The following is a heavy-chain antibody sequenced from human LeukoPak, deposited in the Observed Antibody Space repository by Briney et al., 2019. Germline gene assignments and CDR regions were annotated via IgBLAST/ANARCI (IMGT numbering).Heavy chain of an antibody. CDR1: GYTFTSYY. J-gene: IGHJ5*02. D-gene: IGHD3-10*01. CDR3: ARTKSRPGSFGSGTGVRWFDP. Sequence: ASVKVSCKASGYTFTSYYMHWVRQAPGQGLEWMGIINPSGGSTSYAQKFQGRVTMTRDMSTSTVYMELSSLRSEDTAVYYCARTKSRPGSFGSGTGVRWFDPWGQGTLVTVSS. CDR2: INPSGGST. V-gene: IGHV1-46*01.